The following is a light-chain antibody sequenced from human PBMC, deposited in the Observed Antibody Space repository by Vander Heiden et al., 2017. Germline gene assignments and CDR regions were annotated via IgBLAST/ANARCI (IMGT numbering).Light chain of an antibody. Sequence: QSALTQPASVSGSPGQSITISCTGTSSDDVSWYQQHPGKAPKLMICEVSKRPSGVSNRFSGSKSGNTASLTVSGLQAEDEAEYYCSSYTTSTTLIFGGGTKLTVL. CDR2: EVS. V-gene: IGLV2-14*01. CDR3: SSYTTSTTLI. J-gene: IGLJ2*01. CDR1: SSDD.